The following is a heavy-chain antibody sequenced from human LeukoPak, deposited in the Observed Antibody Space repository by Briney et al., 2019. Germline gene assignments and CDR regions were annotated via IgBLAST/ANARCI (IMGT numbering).Heavy chain of an antibody. CDR1: GYTFTSDG. CDR2: ISAYNGNT. J-gene: IGHJ3*02. CDR3: ARDSAVAGFDAFDI. Sequence: ASXXXSCKASGYTFTSDGISWVGQAPGQGGEGMGWISAYNGNTNYAQKLQGRVTMTTDTSTSTAYMELRILRSDDTAVYYCARDSAVAGFDAFDIWGQGTMVTVSS. V-gene: IGHV1-18*01. D-gene: IGHD6-19*01.